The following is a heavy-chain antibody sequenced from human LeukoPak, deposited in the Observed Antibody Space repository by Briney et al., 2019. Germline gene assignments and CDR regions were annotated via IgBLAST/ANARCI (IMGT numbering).Heavy chain of an antibody. J-gene: IGHJ4*02. CDR2: ISSSSSYI. V-gene: IGHV3-21*01. CDR1: GFTFSSYS. CDR3: ARVLRAVAVLYYFDY. Sequence: GGSLRLSCAASGFTFSSYSMNWVCQAPGKGLEWVSSISSSSSYIYYADSVKGRFTISRDNAKNSLYLQMNSLRAEDTAVYYCARVLRAVAVLYYFDYWGQGTLVTVSS. D-gene: IGHD6-19*01.